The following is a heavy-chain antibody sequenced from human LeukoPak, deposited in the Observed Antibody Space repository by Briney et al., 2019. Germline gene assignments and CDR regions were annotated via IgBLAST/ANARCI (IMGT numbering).Heavy chain of an antibody. CDR1: GFTVSSNY. CDR2: IYSGGST. Sequence: AGGSLRLSCAASGFTVSSNYMSWVRQAPGKGLEWVSVIYSGGSTYYADSVKGRFTISRDNSKNTLYLQMNSLRAEDTAVYYCARAAYYYDSSGYPQRPFDYWGQGTLVTVSS. CDR3: ARAAYYYDSSGYPQRPFDY. J-gene: IGHJ4*02. D-gene: IGHD3-22*01. V-gene: IGHV3-66*01.